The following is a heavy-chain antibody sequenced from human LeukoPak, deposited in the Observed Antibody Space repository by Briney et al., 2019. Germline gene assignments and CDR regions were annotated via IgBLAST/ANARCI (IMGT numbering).Heavy chain of an antibody. CDR3: ANLKYDSSGYYPPGAFDI. J-gene: IGHJ3*02. CDR1: GFTVRTNG. Sequence: GGSLRLSCAASGFTVRTNGMNWVRQSPGKGLEWVSAISGSGGSTYYADSVKGRFTISRDNSKNTLYLQMNSLRAEDTAVYYCANLKYDSSGYYPPGAFDIWGQGTMVTVSS. CDR2: ISGSGGST. V-gene: IGHV3-23*01. D-gene: IGHD3-22*01.